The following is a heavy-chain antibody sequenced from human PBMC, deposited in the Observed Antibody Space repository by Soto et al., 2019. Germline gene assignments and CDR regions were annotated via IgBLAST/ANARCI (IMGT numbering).Heavy chain of an antibody. V-gene: IGHV1-69*06. CDR1: GGTFSSYA. CDR3: AMPNYDSLMAYSKNV. J-gene: IGHJ6*02. Sequence: SVKVSCKASGGTFSSYAISWVRQAPGQGLEWMGGIIPIFGTASYAQKFQGRVTITADKSTSTAYMELSSLRSEDTAVYYCAMPNYDSLMAYSKNVCGQATTVTLS. CDR2: IIPIFGTA. D-gene: IGHD3-3*01.